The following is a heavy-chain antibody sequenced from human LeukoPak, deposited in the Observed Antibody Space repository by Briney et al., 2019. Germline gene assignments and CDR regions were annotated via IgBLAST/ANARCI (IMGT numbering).Heavy chain of an antibody. CDR1: GFIFSHYG. CDR3: ARTSPLAATGARRAFDF. D-gene: IGHD6-13*01. V-gene: IGHV3-30*02. CDR2: IHFDGSET. J-gene: IGHJ3*01. Sequence: PGGSLRLSCAASGFIFSHYGMHWVRQAPGKGLEWVAFIHFDGSETYYADSVKGRFTISRDNSKNTVHLQMNSLRADDTALYYCARTSPLAATGARRAFDFWGRGTLVTVSS.